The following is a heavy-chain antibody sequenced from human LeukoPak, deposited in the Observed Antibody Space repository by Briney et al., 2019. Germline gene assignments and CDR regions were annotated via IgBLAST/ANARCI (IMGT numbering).Heavy chain of an antibody. Sequence: GGSLRLSCAASGFSFSTYSMNWVRQAPGKGLEWGSSISSASAYTYYADSLKGRFTISRDNAKNSLNLEMNSLRAEDSAIYYCARARGCYDYYYYFWGQVTLVTVSS. D-gene: IGHD5-12*01. CDR1: GFSFSTYS. J-gene: IGHJ4*02. CDR2: ISSASAYT. V-gene: IGHV3-21*01. CDR3: ARARGCYDYYYYF.